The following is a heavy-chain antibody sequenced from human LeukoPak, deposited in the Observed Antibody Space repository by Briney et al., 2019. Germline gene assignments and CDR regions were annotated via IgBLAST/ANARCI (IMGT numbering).Heavy chain of an antibody. V-gene: IGHV1-3*01. D-gene: IGHD4-23*01. CDR3: ARGPFNSREFDY. Sequence: ASVKVSCKASGYTFTSYAMHWVRQAPGQRLEWMGWINAGNGNTKYSQKFQGRVTITRDTSASTAYMELSSLRSEDTAVYYCARGPFNSREFDYWGQGSLVTVSS. CDR2: INAGNGNT. CDR1: GYTFTSYA. J-gene: IGHJ4*02.